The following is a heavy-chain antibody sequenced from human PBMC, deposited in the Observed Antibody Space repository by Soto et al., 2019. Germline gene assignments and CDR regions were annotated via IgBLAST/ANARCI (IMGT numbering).Heavy chain of an antibody. CDR3: AKDGARGSSSYLLDY. D-gene: IGHD3-22*01. V-gene: IGHV3-30*18. CDR2: ISYDGSLK. CDR1: GFTFSAYA. J-gene: IGHJ4*01. Sequence: QVQLVESGGGVVQPGRSPRLSCAASGFTFSAYAMHWVRQAPGKGLEWVALISYDGSLKYYTESVKGRFTLSRDNSNNTLYLQMNSLGAEDTAVYYCAKDGARGSSSYLLDYWGHGTLVTVSS.